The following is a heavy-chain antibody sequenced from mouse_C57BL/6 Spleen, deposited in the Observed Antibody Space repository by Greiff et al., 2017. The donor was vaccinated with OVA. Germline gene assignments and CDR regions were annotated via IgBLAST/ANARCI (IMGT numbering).Heavy chain of an antibody. D-gene: IGHD1-1*01. CDR3: ARTPITAVVATDWYFDG. V-gene: IGHV1-50*01. Sequence: VQLQQPGAELVKPGASVKLSCKASGYTFTSYWMQWVKQRPGQGLEWIGEIDPSDSYTNYNQKFKGKATLTVDTSSSTAYMQLSSLTSEDSAVYYCARTPITAVVATDWYFDGWGTGTTVTVSS. J-gene: IGHJ1*03. CDR2: IDPSDSYT. CDR1: GYTFTSYW.